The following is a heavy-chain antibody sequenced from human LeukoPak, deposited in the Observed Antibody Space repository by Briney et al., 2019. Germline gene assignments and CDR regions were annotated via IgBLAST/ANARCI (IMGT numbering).Heavy chain of an antibody. Sequence: SETLSLTCTVSGGSTSSYYWSWIRQPAGKGLEWIGRIYTSGSTNYNPSLKSRVTMSVDTSKNQFSLKLSSVTAADTAVYYCVISSSFYTYDYWGQGTLVTVSS. V-gene: IGHV4-4*07. CDR2: IYTSGST. CDR3: VISSSFYTYDY. D-gene: IGHD3-22*01. J-gene: IGHJ4*02. CDR1: GGSTSSYY.